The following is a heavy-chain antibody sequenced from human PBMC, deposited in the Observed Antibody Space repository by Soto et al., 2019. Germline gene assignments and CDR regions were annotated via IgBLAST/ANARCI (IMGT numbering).Heavy chain of an antibody. D-gene: IGHD6-6*01. Sequence: PGGSLRLSCAASGFTFSSYGMHWVRQAPGKGLEWVAVIWYDGSNKYYADSVKGRFTISRDNSKNTLYLQMNSLRAEDTDVYYCARIEARSWSSYFVYWGQGTLVTVSS. V-gene: IGHV3-33*01. CDR2: IWYDGSNK. J-gene: IGHJ4*02. CDR1: GFTFSSYG. CDR3: ARIEARSWSSYFVY.